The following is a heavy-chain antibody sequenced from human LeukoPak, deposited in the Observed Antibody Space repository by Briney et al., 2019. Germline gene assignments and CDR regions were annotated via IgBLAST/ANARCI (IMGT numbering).Heavy chain of an antibody. CDR3: ARVEYCSSTSCPWDY. V-gene: IGHV3-21*01. J-gene: IGHJ4*02. Sequence: GGSLELSCSASGFPFSSYNMNWVRPAPGKGLEWVSSISSSSSYIYYADSVKGRFTISRDNAKNSLYLQMNSLRAEDTAVYYCARVEYCSSTSCPWDYWGQGTLVTVSS. CDR1: GFPFSSYN. CDR2: ISSSSSYI. D-gene: IGHD2-2*01.